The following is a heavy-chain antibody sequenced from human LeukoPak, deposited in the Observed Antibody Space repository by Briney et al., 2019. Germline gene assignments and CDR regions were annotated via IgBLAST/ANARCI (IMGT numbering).Heavy chain of an antibody. CDR2: IKQDGSEK. CDR3: ARDGACSGGSCYSPYFDY. D-gene: IGHD2-15*01. CDR1: GFTFSSYW. V-gene: IGHV3-7*03. Sequence: GGSLRLSCAASGFTFSSYWMSWVRQAPGKGLEWVANIKQDGSEKYYVDSVKGRFTISRDNAKNSLYLQMNSLRAEDTAVYYCARDGACSGGSCYSPYFDYWGQGTLVTVS. J-gene: IGHJ4*02.